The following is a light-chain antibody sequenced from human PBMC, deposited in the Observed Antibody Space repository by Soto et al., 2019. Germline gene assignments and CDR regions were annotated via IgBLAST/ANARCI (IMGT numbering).Light chain of an antibody. V-gene: IGKV1-9*01. CDR1: QGISSY. J-gene: IGKJ3*01. Sequence: IQLTQSPSSLSASVGDRVTITCRASQGISSYLAWYQQKPGKAPKLLIYAASTLQSGVPSRFSGSGSGTDFTLTISSLQPEDFANYYCQQLNSYLFTFGPGTKVDIK. CDR2: AAS. CDR3: QQLNSYLFT.